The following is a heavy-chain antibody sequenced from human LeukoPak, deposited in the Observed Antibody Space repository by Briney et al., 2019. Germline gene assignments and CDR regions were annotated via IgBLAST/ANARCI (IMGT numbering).Heavy chain of an antibody. CDR3: ASGGKHYYYYYMDV. CDR1: GGSFSGYY. J-gene: IGHJ6*03. CDR2: ISYSGNT. Sequence: SETLSLTCAVYGGSFSGYYWSWIRQPPGKGLEWIGYISYSGNTNYNPSLKSRVTISVDTSKNQFSLKLSSVTAADTAVYYCASGGKHYYYYYMDVWGKGTTVIVSS. D-gene: IGHD3-16*01. V-gene: IGHV4-59*01.